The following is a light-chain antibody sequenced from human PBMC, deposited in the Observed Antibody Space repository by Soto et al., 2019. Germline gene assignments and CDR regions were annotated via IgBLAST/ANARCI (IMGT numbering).Light chain of an antibody. J-gene: IGKJ5*01. CDR2: GAS. CDR1: QSVSSN. V-gene: IGKV3-15*01. Sequence: EIVMTQSPATLSVSPGERATLSCRASQSVSSNLAWYQQKPGQAPRLLIYGASTRHTGIPARFSGSGSGKEFTITISSQKSKDFAIYYCQQYNNWPITFGEGTRLEI. CDR3: QQYNNWPIT.